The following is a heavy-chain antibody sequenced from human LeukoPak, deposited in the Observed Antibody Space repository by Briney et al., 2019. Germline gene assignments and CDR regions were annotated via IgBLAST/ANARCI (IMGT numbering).Heavy chain of an antibody. CDR2: IYSGGST. D-gene: IGHD6-19*01. V-gene: IGHV3-66*01. Sequence: AGGSLRLSCAASGFTVSTNYMSWVRQAPGKGLEWVSGIYSGGSTYYPDSVKGRFTISRDNSKNTLYLQMNSLRAEDTAVYYCARDGGSGIAVAGTGYYYYGMDVWGQGTTVTVSS. J-gene: IGHJ6*02. CDR1: GFTVSTNY. CDR3: ARDGGSGIAVAGTGYYYYGMDV.